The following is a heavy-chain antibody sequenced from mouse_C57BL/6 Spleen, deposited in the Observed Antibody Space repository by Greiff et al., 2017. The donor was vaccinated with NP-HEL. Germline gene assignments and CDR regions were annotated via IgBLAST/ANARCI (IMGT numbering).Heavy chain of an antibody. V-gene: IGHV1-67*01. J-gene: IGHJ4*01. CDR1: GYTFTDYA. CDR2: ISTYYGDA. Sequence: QVQLKESGPELVRPGVSVKISCKGSGYTFTDYAMHWVKQSHAKSLEWIGVISTYYGDARYNQKFKDKATMTVDKSSSTAYMELTRLTSEDSAFYYSARPFYAMDYWGQGTSVTVSS. CDR3: ARPFYAMDY.